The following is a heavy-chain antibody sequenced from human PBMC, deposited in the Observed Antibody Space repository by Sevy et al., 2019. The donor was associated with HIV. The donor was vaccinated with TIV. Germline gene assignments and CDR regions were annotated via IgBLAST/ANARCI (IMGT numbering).Heavy chain of an antibody. V-gene: IGHV3-74*01. CDR1: GFAFRSRA. Sequence: GGSLRLSCVASGFAFRSRAMSWVRQAPGKGLVWVSRINGDGSSTTYADSVKGRFTISRDNAKNTLYLQMNSLRAEDTAVYYCAKTSLGLWRGWFDPWGQGTLVTVSS. J-gene: IGHJ5*02. D-gene: IGHD2-21*01. CDR2: INGDGSST. CDR3: AKTSLGLWRGWFDP.